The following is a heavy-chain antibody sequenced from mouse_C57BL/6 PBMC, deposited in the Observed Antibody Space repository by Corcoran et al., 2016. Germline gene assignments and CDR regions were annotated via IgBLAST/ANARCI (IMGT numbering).Heavy chain of an antibody. CDR1: GYTFTTYG. J-gene: IGHJ1*03. Sequence: QIQLVQSGPELKKPGETVKISCKASGYTFTTYGMSWVKQAPGKGLKWMGWINTYSGVPTYADDFKGRFAFSLETSASTAYLQINNLKNEDTATYFCARAYYYGSSYRYFNVWGTGTTVTVSS. D-gene: IGHD1-1*01. CDR3: ARAYYYGSSYRYFNV. CDR2: INTYSGVP. V-gene: IGHV9-3*01.